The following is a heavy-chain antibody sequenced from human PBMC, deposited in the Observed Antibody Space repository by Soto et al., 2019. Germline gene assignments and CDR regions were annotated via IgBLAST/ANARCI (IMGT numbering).Heavy chain of an antibody. D-gene: IGHD4-17*01. CDR2: ISAYNGNT. J-gene: IGHJ2*01. Sequence: QVQLVQSGAEVKKPGASVKVSCKASGYTFTSYGISWVRQAPRQGLEWMGWISAYNGNTNYAQKLQVIVTMTTATSTSTADMELGSLRSDDTAVYYCARVFLLYGDYGRDFDLWGRGTLVTVAS. V-gene: IGHV1-18*01. CDR3: ARVFLLYGDYGRDFDL. CDR1: GYTFTSYG.